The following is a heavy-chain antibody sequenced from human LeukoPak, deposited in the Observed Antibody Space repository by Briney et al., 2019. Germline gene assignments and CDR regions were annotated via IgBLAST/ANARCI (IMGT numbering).Heavy chain of an antibody. CDR2: INPNSGAT. D-gene: IGHD1-14*01. Sequence: ASVKVSCKASGHXFTAYYIHWVRQAPGQGLEWMGWINPNSGATNYAQKFQGRVTVTRDTSIRTAYMELSSLRSDDTAVYYCARANHNDYWGQGTLVTVSS. CDR1: GHXFTAYY. V-gene: IGHV1-2*02. J-gene: IGHJ4*02. CDR3: ARANHNDY.